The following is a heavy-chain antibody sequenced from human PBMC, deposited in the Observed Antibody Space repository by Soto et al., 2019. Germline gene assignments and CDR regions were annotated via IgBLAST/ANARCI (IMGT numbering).Heavy chain of an antibody. V-gene: IGHV4-61*01. CDR3: ASAGRQWRADNWFDP. D-gene: IGHD6-19*01. CDR2: IYYSGST. CDR1: GGSVSSGSYY. Sequence: QVQLQESGPGLVKPSETLSLTCTVSGGSVSSGSYYWSWIRQPPGKGLEWIGYIYYSGSTNYNPSLKARVTISVYPSKNQFSLKLSSVTAADTAVYYCASAGRQWRADNWFDPWGQGTLVTVSS. J-gene: IGHJ5*02.